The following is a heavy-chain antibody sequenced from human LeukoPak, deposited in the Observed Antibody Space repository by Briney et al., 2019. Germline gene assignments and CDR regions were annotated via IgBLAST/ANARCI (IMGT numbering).Heavy chain of an antibody. CDR3: ASHNLGYSSSWLGY. J-gene: IGHJ4*02. D-gene: IGHD6-13*01. CDR2: ISENSGDT. V-gene: IGHV3-21*05. CDR1: GFSFSKYG. Sequence: PGGSLRLSCVASGFSFSKYGMHWVRQAPGKGLEWLSYISENSGDTNYADSVKGRFTISRDNAKNSLYLQMNSLRAEDTAVYYCASHNLGYSSSWLGYWGQGTLVTVSS.